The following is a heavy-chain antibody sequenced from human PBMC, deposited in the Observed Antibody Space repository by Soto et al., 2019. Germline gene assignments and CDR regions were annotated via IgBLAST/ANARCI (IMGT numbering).Heavy chain of an antibody. CDR3: AKFHDYDLWRAYYYMDV. CDR2: IRGSGGST. J-gene: IGHJ6*03. Sequence: EVQLLESGGGLVQPGGSLRLSCAASGFTFSSYAMSWVRQAPGKGLEWVSAIRGSGGSTYYADSVKGRFTISRDNSKNTLYLQMNSLRAEDTAVYYCAKFHDYDLWRAYYYMDVWGKGTTVTVSS. V-gene: IGHV3-23*01. CDR1: GFTFSSYA. D-gene: IGHD3-3*01.